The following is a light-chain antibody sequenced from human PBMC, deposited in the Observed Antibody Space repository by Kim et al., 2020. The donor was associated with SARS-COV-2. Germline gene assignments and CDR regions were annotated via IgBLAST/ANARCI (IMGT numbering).Light chain of an antibody. CDR2: GAS. CDR1: QAITNSY. CDR3: QHYGNSPYT. V-gene: IGKV3-20*01. Sequence: LSPGEGATLSCRASQAITNSYLAWYQQKPGQAPRLLIYGASSRATGIPNRFSGSGPGTDFTLTISRLEPEDFAVYYCQHYGNSPYTFGQGTKLEI. J-gene: IGKJ2*01.